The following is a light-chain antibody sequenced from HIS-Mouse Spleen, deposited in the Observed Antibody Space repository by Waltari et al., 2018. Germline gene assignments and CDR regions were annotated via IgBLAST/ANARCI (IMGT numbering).Light chain of an antibody. V-gene: IGKV1-5*03. CDR1: QSISSW. Sequence: DIQMTQSPYTLSASVGDRVTITCRASQSISSWLAWYQQKPGKAPKLLIYKASSLESGVPSRFSGSGSGTEFTLTISSLQPDDFATYYCQQYNSYSKLTFGGGTKVEIK. CDR2: KAS. CDR3: QQYNSYSKLT. J-gene: IGKJ4*01.